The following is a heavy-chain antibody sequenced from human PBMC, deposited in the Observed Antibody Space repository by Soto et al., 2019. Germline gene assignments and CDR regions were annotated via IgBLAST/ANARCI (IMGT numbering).Heavy chain of an antibody. Sequence: SVKVSCKASGGTFSNYVINWVRQAPGQGLEWMGGIIPSFGTANYAQRFQGRVTITADESTNTAYMELSSLRSEDTAVYYCAGGHRPSGSPGLDYYFYGMDVWGQGTTVTVSS. CDR3: AGGHRPSGSPGLDYYFYGMDV. CDR1: GGTFSNYV. D-gene: IGHD3-10*01. CDR2: IIPSFGTA. V-gene: IGHV1-69*13. J-gene: IGHJ6*02.